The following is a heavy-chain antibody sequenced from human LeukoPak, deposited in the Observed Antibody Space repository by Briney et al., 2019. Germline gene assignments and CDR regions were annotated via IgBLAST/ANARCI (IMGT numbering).Heavy chain of an antibody. V-gene: IGHV4-59*01. CDR1: GGSISCYY. CDR2: IYYSGGT. J-gene: IGHJ5*02. Sequence: SETLSLTCTVSGGSISCYYWSWIRQPPGKGLEWIGYIYYSGGTNYNPSLKSRVTISVDTSKNQFSLKLSSVTAADTAVYYCARSGTYYDILTGYYSGVWFDPWGQGTLVTVSS. CDR3: ARSGTYYDILTGYYSGVWFDP. D-gene: IGHD3-9*01.